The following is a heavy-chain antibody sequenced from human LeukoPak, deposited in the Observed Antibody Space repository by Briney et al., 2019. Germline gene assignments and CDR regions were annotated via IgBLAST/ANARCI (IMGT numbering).Heavy chain of an antibody. V-gene: IGHV4-59*01. J-gene: IGHJ4*02. Sequence: PSETLSLTCTVSGGSISSCYWSWIRQPPGKGLEWIGYIYYSGSTNYNPSLKSRVTISVDTSKNQFSLKLSSVTAADTAVYYCARGFRGYYGGNSVFDYWGQGTLVTVSS. CDR2: IYYSGST. CDR3: ARGFRGYYGGNSVFDY. D-gene: IGHD4-23*01. CDR1: GGSISSCY.